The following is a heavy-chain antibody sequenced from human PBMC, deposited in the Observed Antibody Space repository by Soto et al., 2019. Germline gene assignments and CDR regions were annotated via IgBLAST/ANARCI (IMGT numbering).Heavy chain of an antibody. Sequence: SETLSLTCAVSSGSISSSNWWSWVRQPPGKGLEWIGSIYYSGSTYYNPSLKSRVTISVDTSKNQFSLKLSSVTAADTAVYYCARLTGDYLFDDWGQGTRVTVAS. CDR2: IYYSGST. V-gene: IGHV4-39*01. CDR3: ARLTGDYLFDD. D-gene: IGHD4-17*01. J-gene: IGHJ4*02. CDR1: SGSISSSNW.